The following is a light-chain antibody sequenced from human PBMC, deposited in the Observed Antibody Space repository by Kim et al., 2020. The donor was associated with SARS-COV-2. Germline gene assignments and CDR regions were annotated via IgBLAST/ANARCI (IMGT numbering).Light chain of an antibody. CDR1: NVGSKY. Sequence: SYELTQPLSVSVALGQTARITCGGNNVGSKYVHWYHQKPGQAPVLVIYRDTNRPSGIPERFSGSSSGNTATLTISRAQAGDEADYYCQLWDSRTEVFGAGTKLTVL. CDR2: RDT. V-gene: IGLV3-9*01. CDR3: QLWDSRTEV. J-gene: IGLJ3*02.